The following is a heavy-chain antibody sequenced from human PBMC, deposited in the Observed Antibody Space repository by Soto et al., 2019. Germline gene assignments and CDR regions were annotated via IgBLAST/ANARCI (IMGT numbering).Heavy chain of an antibody. CDR2: IDGSGSAT. CDR1: GFKFSNDG. CDR3: AKQIVSYRYGAFEY. Sequence: GGSLRLSCAASGFKFSNDGMSWVRQTPGKGLEWVSAIDGSGSATVYTDSVKGRFTVSRDNSKNMLYLQMNSLRAEDTAAYYCAKQIVSYRYGAFEYWGQGALVTVSS. V-gene: IGHV3-23*01. D-gene: IGHD3-16*02. J-gene: IGHJ4*02.